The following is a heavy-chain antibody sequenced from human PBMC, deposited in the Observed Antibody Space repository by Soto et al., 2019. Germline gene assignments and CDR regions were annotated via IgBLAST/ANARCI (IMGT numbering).Heavy chain of an antibody. Sequence: QITLRESGPTLVKPTQTLTLTCTFSGFSLGTSGEGVGWIRQPPRKALEWLATLYWDGDKRYSPSLRSRLTISKDTSESQVVLTMTKMDAADTATYFCAHRKRTITVATYFDYRGLGSLFTGSS. CDR1: GFSLGTSGEG. J-gene: IGHJ4*02. D-gene: IGHD6-19*01. CDR3: AHRKRTITVATYFDY. CDR2: LYWDGDK. V-gene: IGHV2-5*02.